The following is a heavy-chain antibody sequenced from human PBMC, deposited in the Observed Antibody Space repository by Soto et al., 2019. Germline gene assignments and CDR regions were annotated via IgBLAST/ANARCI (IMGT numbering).Heavy chain of an antibody. D-gene: IGHD3-3*01. Sequence: EVQLVESGGGLVQPGGSLRLSCAASGFTFSSYEMNWVRQAPGKGLEWVSYISSSGSTIYYADSVKGRFTISRDNAKNSLYLQMNSLRAEDTAVYYCASRLWSGDHYWGQGTLVTVSS. CDR1: GFTFSSYE. V-gene: IGHV3-48*03. CDR2: ISSSGSTI. J-gene: IGHJ4*02. CDR3: ASRLWSGDHY.